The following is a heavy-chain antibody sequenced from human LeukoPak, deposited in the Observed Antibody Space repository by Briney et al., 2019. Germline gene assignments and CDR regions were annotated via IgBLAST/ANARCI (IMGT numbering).Heavy chain of an antibody. J-gene: IGHJ5*02. V-gene: IGHV5-51*01. CDR1: GYSFTSYW. D-gene: IGHD2-15*01. CDR3: ARQEYCSGASCYTWFDP. CDR2: IYPADSDI. Sequence: GESLKISCKGSGYSFTSYWIGWVRQMPGKGLEWMGIIYPADSDIRYSPSFQGQVTISADKSISAAYLQWNSLKASDTAMYYCARQEYCSGASCYTWFDPWGQGTLVTVSS.